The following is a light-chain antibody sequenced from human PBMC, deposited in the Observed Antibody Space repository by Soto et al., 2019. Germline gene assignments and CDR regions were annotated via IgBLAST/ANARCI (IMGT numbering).Light chain of an antibody. CDR3: SSYTSSSTLGV. CDR1: SSDVGGYNY. V-gene: IGLV2-14*01. J-gene: IGLJ2*01. CDR2: DVS. Sequence: QSALTQPASVSGSPGQSSTISCTGTSSDVGGYNYVSWYQQHPGKAPKLMIYDVSNRPSGVSNRFSGSKSGNTASLTISGLQPEDEADYYCSSYTSSSTLGVFGGRTKVTVL.